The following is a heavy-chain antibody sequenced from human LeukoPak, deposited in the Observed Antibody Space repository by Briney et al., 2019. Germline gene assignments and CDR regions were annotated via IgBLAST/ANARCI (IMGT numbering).Heavy chain of an antibody. Sequence: GGSLRLSCAASGFTFSSYWMHWVRQAPGKGLVWVSRINSDGSSTGYAASVKGRFTISRDNAKNTLYLQMNSLRAEDTAVYYCAGEVGWEGMDVWGQGTTVTVS. V-gene: IGHV3-74*01. D-gene: IGHD1-26*01. CDR3: AGEVGWEGMDV. CDR1: GFTFSSYW. CDR2: INSDGSST. J-gene: IGHJ6*02.